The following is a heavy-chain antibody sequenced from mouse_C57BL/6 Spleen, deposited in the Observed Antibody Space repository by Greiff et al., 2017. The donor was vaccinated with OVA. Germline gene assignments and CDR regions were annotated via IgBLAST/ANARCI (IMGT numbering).Heavy chain of an antibody. V-gene: IGHV2-2*01. D-gene: IGHD2-1*01. CDR3: ARNRNFLYGNSCAY. CDR2: IWSGGST. J-gene: IGHJ3*01. Sequence: QVQLQQSGPGLVQPSQSLSITCTVSGFSLTSYGVHWVRQSPGKGLEWLGVIWSGGSTDYNAAFISRLSISKDNSKSQVFFKMNSLQADDTAIYYCARNRNFLYGNSCAYWGQGTLVTVSA. CDR1: GFSLTSYG.